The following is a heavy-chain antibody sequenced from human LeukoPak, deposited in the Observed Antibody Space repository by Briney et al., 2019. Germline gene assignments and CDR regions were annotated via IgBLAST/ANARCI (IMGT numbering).Heavy chain of an antibody. CDR1: GFTFSGYE. V-gene: IGHV3-48*03. Sequence: GGSLRLSCAGSGFTFSGYEMNWVRQAPGKGLEWLSYVSTTGDIRHYADSVTGRFTISRDNAENALHLQMNSLRVEHTAIYYCARYSRWGTGNWYFALWGRGTLVTVSS. CDR2: VSTTGDIR. D-gene: IGHD6-6*01. J-gene: IGHJ2*01. CDR3: ARYSRWGTGNWYFAL.